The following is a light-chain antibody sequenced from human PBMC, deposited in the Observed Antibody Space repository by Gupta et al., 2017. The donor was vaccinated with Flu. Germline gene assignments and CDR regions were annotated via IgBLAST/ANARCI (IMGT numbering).Light chain of an antibody. CDR1: SSDVGRYNY. CDR2: EVS. V-gene: IGLV2-14*01. J-gene: IGLJ2*01. Sequence: QSALTQPASVSGSPGQSITISCTGTSSDVGRYNYVSWYQHHPGKAPNLMIYEVSNRPSGVSNRFSGSKSGNTASLTISGLQAEDEAYYYCSSYTSSSTLVFGGGTKLTVL. CDR3: SSYTSSSTLV.